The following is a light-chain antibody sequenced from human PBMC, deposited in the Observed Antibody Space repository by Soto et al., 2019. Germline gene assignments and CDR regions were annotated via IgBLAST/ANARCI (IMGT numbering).Light chain of an antibody. Sequence: DIQMTQSPSSLSASVGDTITVTCRANQSITKSLNWYQKKPGAAPRLLIRAASGLHSGVPSRFTGSGSGTDFTLTISRLEPEDFAVYYCQQYVSSPWAFGQGTKVDI. V-gene: IGKV1-39*01. CDR2: AAS. J-gene: IGKJ1*01. CDR3: QQYVSSPWA. CDR1: QSITKS.